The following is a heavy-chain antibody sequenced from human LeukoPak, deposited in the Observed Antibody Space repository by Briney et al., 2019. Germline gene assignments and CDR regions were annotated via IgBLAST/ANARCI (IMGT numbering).Heavy chain of an antibody. D-gene: IGHD6-13*01. V-gene: IGHV1-8*01. CDR2: MNPNSGNT. J-gene: IGHJ6*03. CDR1: GYTFTRYG. Sequence: ASVKVSCKASGYTFTRYGISWVRQAPGQGLEWMGWMNPNSGNTGYAQKFQGRVTMTRNTSISTAYMELSSLRSEDTAVYYCARAKRQQLVRGYYYYYMDVWGKGTTVTVSS. CDR3: ARAKRQQLVRGYYYYYMDV.